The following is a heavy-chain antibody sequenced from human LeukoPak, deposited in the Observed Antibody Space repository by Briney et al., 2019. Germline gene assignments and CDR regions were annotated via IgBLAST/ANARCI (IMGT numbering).Heavy chain of an antibody. D-gene: IGHD2-15*01. V-gene: IGHV3-15*01. CDR2: VKKKTGGGTT. CDR1: GFTFNKAW. J-gene: IGHJ4*02. Sequence: GGSLRLSCAASGFTFNKAWMSWVRQAPGKGLEWIGRVKKKTGGGTTDYAAPAKGRFTISRDDSKNTLYLQMNSLETEDTAVYYCAASLGLLPYYFDYWGQGTLVTVSS. CDR3: AASLGLLPYYFDY.